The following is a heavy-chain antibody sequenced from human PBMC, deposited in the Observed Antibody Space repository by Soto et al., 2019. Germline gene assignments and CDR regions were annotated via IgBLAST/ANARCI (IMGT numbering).Heavy chain of an antibody. CDR2: IVVGSGNT. V-gene: IGHV1-58*01. CDR3: AAGASFDDFGLDYYYYYSGMDV. Sequence: ASVKGSCKAAGLTLTSAAGEWGRQAREKRLEWIGWIVVGSGNTNYAQKFQERVTITRDMSTSTAYMELSSLRSEDTAVYYCAAGASFDDFGLDYYYYYSGMDVWGQGTTVTVSS. J-gene: IGHJ6*02. D-gene: IGHD3-3*01. CDR1: GLTLTSAA.